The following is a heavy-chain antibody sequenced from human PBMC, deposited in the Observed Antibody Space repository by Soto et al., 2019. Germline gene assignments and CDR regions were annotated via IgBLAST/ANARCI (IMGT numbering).Heavy chain of an antibody. Sequence: GGSLRLSCAASGFTFSTYAMDWVRQAPGKGLEWVSSLSDNGGTTYYADSVKGRFTISRDNSKNTLYLQMNSLRADDTAVYYYAKNRPTWIQLWSLDYWGQGTLVTVSS. V-gene: IGHV3-23*01. CDR1: GFTFSTYA. CDR2: LSDNGGTT. J-gene: IGHJ4*02. CDR3: AKNRPTWIQLWSLDY. D-gene: IGHD5-18*01.